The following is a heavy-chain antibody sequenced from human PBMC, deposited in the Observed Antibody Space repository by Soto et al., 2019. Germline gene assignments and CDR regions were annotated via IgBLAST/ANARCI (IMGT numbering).Heavy chain of an antibody. D-gene: IGHD2-21*01. J-gene: IGHJ4*02. CDR3: ASGPTRTAYYFDY. CDR1: GGSLSGYY. CDR2: INHSGST. V-gene: IGHV4-34*01. Sequence: QVQLKQWGAGLLKPSETLSLTCAVYGGSLSGYYWSWIRQPPGKGLEWIGEINHSGSTNYNPSHKSRVTISVDTSKNQFSRKLSSVTAADTAVYYCASGPTRTAYYFDYWGQGTLVTVSS.